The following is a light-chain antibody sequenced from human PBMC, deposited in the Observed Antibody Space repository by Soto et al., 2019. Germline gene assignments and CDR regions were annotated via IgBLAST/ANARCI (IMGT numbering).Light chain of an antibody. J-gene: IGLJ1*01. CDR2: GVN. CDR3: SSYTTGSTLPWV. Sequence: LTQPGSRLECPGQRITIYCTGSSNDIGTYEYVSWHQHHPGRAPKLIIFGVNDRPSGISDRFSGSKSGNTASLTIFGLQLEDEAVYYCSSYTTGSTLPWVFGTGTKVTVL. V-gene: IGLV2-14*01. CDR1: SNDIGTYEY.